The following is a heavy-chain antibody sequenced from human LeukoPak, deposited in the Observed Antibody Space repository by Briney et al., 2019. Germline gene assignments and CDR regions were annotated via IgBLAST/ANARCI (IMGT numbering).Heavy chain of an antibody. J-gene: IGHJ5*02. D-gene: IGHD2-2*01. V-gene: IGHV1-3*01. CDR3: ARAPRGNSGYCSSPSCTDHRYNWSDP. CDR2: INAGNGNT. Sequence: GASVKVSCKASGYTFTNYAMHWVRQAPGQRLEWMGWINAGNGNTKYSQKFQGRVTITRDTSASTAYMEVSSLRSEDTAVYYCARAPRGNSGYCSSPSCTDHRYNWSDPWGQGTLVTVSS. CDR1: GYTFTNYA.